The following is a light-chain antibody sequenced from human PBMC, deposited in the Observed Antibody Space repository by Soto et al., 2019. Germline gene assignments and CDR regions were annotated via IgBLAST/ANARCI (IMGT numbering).Light chain of an antibody. J-gene: IGLJ2*01. V-gene: IGLV1-51*01. CDR2: ANN. CDR3: GTWDSRLSAGVV. Sequence: QSVLTQPPSVSAAPGQKVTISCSGSSSNIRNTYVSWYQQLPGTAPKLLIYANNKRPSGIPDRFSGSKSGTSATLGITGLQTGDEADYYCGTWDSRLSAGVVFGGGTKLTVL. CDR1: SSNIRNTY.